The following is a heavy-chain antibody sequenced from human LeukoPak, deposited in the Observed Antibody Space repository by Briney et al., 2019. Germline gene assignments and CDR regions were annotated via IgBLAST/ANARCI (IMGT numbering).Heavy chain of an antibody. V-gene: IGHV3-48*01. J-gene: IGHJ6*02. D-gene: IGHD3-22*01. CDR2: SSGSSPAK. Sequence: GSLRLSCAASGFSISAYNMNWVRQAPGKGLEWVSYSSGSSPAKYYADSVRGRFTISRDKAKNSLYLQMNSLRAEDTAVYYCAKDVVVDYGMDVWGQGTTVTVSS. CDR3: AKDVVVDYGMDV. CDR1: GFSISAYN.